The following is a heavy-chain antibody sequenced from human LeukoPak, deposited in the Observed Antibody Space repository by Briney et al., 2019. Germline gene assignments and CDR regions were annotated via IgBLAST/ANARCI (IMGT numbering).Heavy chain of an antibody. CDR3: ARDRPAEKISVWFGGPPAGLDPFDI. D-gene: IGHD3-10*01. CDR1: GASISSYD. V-gene: IGHV4-59*01. CDR2: IYNSGRT. Sequence: PSETLSLTCAVSGASISSYDWSWIRQPPGKGLEWIGGIYNSGRTNDNPSLKSRVTISKDTSKNQVSLNLRSATAADTAVYYCARDRPAEKISVWFGGPPAGLDPFDIWGQGKMVIVSS. J-gene: IGHJ3*02.